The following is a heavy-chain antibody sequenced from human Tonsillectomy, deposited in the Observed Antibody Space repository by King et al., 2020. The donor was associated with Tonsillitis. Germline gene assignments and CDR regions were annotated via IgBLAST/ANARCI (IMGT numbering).Heavy chain of an antibody. CDR1: GFTFSDYY. D-gene: IGHD6-19*01. Sequence: VQLVESGGGLVKPGGSLRLSCAASGFTFSDYYMSRIRQAPGKGLEWVSYISSSSSYTNYADSVKGRYTISRDNAKNSLYLQMNSLRAEDTAVYYCARDTGQLGAGAGNDYWGQGTLVTVSS. V-gene: IGHV3-11*06. CDR3: ARDTGQLGAGAGNDY. J-gene: IGHJ4*02. CDR2: ISSSSSYT.